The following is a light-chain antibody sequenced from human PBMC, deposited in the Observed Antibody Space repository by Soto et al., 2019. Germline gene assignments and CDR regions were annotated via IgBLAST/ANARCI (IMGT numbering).Light chain of an antibody. V-gene: IGKV3D-15*01. Sequence: IGLTQSLATLSVSPGERATLSFRASQSVSSHLAWHQQRPGQAPRLLIYGASTRATGVPARFSGGGSGTEFTLTISSLQSEDFAVYWCQQYNNWPLTFGQGTRLEI. J-gene: IGKJ5*01. CDR2: GAS. CDR3: QQYNNWPLT. CDR1: QSVSSH.